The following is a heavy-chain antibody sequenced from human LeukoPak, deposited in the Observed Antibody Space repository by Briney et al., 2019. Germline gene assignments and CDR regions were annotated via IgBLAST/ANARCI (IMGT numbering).Heavy chain of an antibody. CDR3: TTGVGAYHFDY. CDR2: IKSKTDGGTT. J-gene: IGHJ4*02. D-gene: IGHD1-26*01. Sequence: PGGSLRLSCAASGFTFSNAWMSWVRQAPGKGLEWVGRIKSKTDGGTTDYAAPVKGRFTISRDDSKNTLYLQMNSLTTEDTAVYYCTTGVGAYHFDYWGQGTLVTVSS. CDR1: GFTFSNAW. V-gene: IGHV3-15*01.